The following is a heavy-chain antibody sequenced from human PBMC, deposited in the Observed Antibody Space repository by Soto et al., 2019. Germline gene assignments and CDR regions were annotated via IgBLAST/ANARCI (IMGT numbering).Heavy chain of an antibody. V-gene: IGHV3-30*03. CDR2: ISLEGSNK. J-gene: IGHJ5*02. D-gene: IGHD6-13*01. CDR3: TRDASRDSSARGWFDP. Sequence: LRLSCEASGFNFSHYAMHWVRQAPGKGLEWLAIISLEGSNKYSAKPVKDRFTISRDNSKSTLYLQMNSLRAEDTAVYYCTRDASRDSSARGWFDPWGPGTLVTVSS. CDR1: GFNFSHYA.